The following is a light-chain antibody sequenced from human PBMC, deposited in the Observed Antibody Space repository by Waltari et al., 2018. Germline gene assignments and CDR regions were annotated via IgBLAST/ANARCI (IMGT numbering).Light chain of an antibody. CDR2: GAS. CDR3: QQTYNLIT. CDR1: QRISCY. Sequence: DIQMTQSPSFLSASVGDRVTITCRASQRISCYLNWYQMKPGKAPELLIYGASTVQSGVPSRFSGSGFGTDFTLTISSLQPEDFATYYCQQTYNLITFGPGTKVDLK. J-gene: IGKJ3*01. V-gene: IGKV1-39*01.